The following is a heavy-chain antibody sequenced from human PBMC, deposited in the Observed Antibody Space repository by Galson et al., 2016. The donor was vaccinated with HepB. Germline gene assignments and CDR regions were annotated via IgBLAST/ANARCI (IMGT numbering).Heavy chain of an antibody. V-gene: IGHV3-13*01. CDR2: MGPAGDK. CDR3: ASGPHWNHAY. J-gene: IGHJ4*02. CDR1: GFTFNDYD. Sequence: SLRLSCAIPGFTFNDYDMHWVRQGTGESLEWVATMGPAGDKYYPGSVKGRFTVSRESAKNSLYLQMDSLRAGDSGVYYCASGPHWNHAYWGQGTLVTVSS. D-gene: IGHD1-1*01.